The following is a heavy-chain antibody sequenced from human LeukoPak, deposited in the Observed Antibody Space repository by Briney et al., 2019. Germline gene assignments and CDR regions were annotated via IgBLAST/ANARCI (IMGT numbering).Heavy chain of an antibody. CDR3: ARLYGADY. D-gene: IGHD4/OR15-4a*01. CDR2: IYYSGST. Sequence: SETLSLTCAVSGDSISTAGYSWSWIRQPPGKGLEWIGYIYYSGSTYHNPSLKSRVSISVDTSKNQFSLKLTSVTAADTAVYYCARLYGADYWGQGTLVTVSS. CDR1: GDSISTAGYS. V-gene: IGHV4-30-4*07. J-gene: IGHJ4*02.